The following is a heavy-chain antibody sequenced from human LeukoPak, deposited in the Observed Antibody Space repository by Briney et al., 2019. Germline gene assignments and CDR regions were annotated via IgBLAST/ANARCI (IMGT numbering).Heavy chain of an antibody. J-gene: IGHJ3*02. D-gene: IGHD2-15*01. V-gene: IGHV5-51*01. CDR2: IYPGDSDT. CDR3: ARSSILGYCSGGSCSGNAFDI. CDR1: GYSFTNYW. Sequence: GESLKISCKDSGYSFTNYWIGWVRQMPGKGLEWMGIIYPGDSDTRYSPSFQGQVTISADKSISTAYLQWSSLKASDTAMYYCARSSILGYCSGGSCSGNAFDIWGQGTMVTVSS.